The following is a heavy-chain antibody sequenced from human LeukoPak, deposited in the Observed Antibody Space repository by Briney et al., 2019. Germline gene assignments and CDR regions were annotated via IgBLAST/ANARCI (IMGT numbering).Heavy chain of an antibody. CDR3: ARGRPDPQNSDYWDY. CDR1: RGSISTYY. D-gene: IGHD3-22*01. Sequence: SETLSLTCTISRGSISTYYWSWIRQTPGTTLEWIGNIHYTGRTRYNPSLESRVTMSLDTPKYEFSLRLTSMTAADSAVYYCARGRPDPQNSDYWDYWGQGILVTVSS. J-gene: IGHJ4*02. CDR2: IHYTGRT. V-gene: IGHV4-59*13.